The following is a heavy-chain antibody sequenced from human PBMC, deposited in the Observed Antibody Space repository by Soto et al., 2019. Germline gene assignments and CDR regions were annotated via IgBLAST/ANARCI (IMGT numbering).Heavy chain of an antibody. V-gene: IGHV4-31*03. CDR3: ARAGTFSSSFVGGWFDP. CDR2: IYYTGST. Sequence: SETLSLTCTVSGGSISSGGYYWSWIRQHPGKGLEWIGYIYYTGSTYYNPSLKSRVTISVDTSKNQFSLKLSSVTAADTARYYGARAGTFSSSFVGGWFDPWGQGTLVTVS. D-gene: IGHD6-6*01. J-gene: IGHJ5*02. CDR1: GGSISSGGYY.